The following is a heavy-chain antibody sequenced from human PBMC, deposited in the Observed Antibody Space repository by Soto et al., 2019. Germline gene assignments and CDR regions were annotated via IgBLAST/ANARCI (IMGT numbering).Heavy chain of an antibody. CDR1: RSTFSAHA. CDR2: ISGSGRIT. D-gene: IGHD3-10*01. CDR3: ASTPQYYVSGKAVYYMDV. Sequence: GGSLRLSCAASRSTFSAHAMFWVRQAPGRGLEWVSDISGSGRITDYADSVNGRFTISRDNSKSTLFLQMNSLRAEDTAVYYCASTPQYYVSGKAVYYMDVWGKGTTVTVSS. J-gene: IGHJ6*03. V-gene: IGHV3-23*01.